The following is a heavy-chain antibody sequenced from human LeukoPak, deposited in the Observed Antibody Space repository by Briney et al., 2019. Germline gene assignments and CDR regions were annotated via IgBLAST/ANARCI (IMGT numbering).Heavy chain of an antibody. CDR2: INHSGST. CDR3: AAESERWLLRS. CDR1: GGSFSGYY. V-gene: IGHV4-34*01. D-gene: IGHD6-19*01. Sequence: SETLSLTCAVYGGSFSGYYWSWIRQPPGKGLEWIGEINHSGSTNYNPSLKSRVTISIDTSKNQFSLKLNSVTAADTAVYYCAAESERWLLRSWGQGTLVTVSS. J-gene: IGHJ4*02.